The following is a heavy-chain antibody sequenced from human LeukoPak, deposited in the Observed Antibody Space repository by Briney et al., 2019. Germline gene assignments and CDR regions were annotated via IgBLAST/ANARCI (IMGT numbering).Heavy chain of an antibody. J-gene: IGHJ4*02. CDR1: GFTFSAYW. CDR2: INEDGGEK. D-gene: IGHD7-27*01. CDR3: ARAGDRGAVDY. Sequence: PGGSLRLSCAASGFTFSAYWMSWVRQAPGKGLEWVANINEDGGEKYHVDSVTGRFTISRDNAKNSLHLQMNSLRVEDTAVYYCARAGDRGAVDYWGQGALVTVSS. V-gene: IGHV3-7*01.